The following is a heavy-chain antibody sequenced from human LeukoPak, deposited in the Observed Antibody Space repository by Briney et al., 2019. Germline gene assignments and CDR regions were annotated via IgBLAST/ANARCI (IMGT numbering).Heavy chain of an antibody. V-gene: IGHV3-30*02. CDR2: MWYDGSNK. CDR1: GYTFSSYG. J-gene: IGHJ1*01. CDR3: AKDHNDYSSSPGQH. Sequence: GGSLRLSCAASGYTFSSYGMHWVRQAPGKGLEWVAVMWYDGSNKYYADSVKGRFTISRDNSKNTLYLQMNSLRAEDTAVYYCAKDHNDYSSSPGQHWGQGTLVTVSS. D-gene: IGHD6-6*01.